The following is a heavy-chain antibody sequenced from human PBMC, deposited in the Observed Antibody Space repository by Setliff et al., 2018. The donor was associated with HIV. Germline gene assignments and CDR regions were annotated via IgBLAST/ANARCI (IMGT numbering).Heavy chain of an antibody. CDR1: GDSIRGYY. J-gene: IGHJ4*02. Sequence: SETLSLTCTVSGDSIRGYYWSWIRQPPGKGLEWMGYVFYTGFAAYNPSLKSRLTISVDTSKSQFSLTLTSVTAADTAVYYCAKQMPIPGIAITPVDYWGQGALVTVS. V-gene: IGHV4-59*08. CDR2: VFYTGFA. CDR3: AKQMPIPGIAITPVDY. D-gene: IGHD5-12*01.